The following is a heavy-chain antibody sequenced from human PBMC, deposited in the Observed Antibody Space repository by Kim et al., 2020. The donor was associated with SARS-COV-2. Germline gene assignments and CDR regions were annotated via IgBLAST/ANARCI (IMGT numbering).Heavy chain of an antibody. V-gene: IGHV3-30-3*01. J-gene: IGHJ3*02. CDR3: ARGANWNGGPNAFDI. Sequence: GGSLRLSCAASGFTFSSYAMHWVRQAPGKGLEWVAVISYDGSNKYYADSVKGRFTISRDNSKNTLYLQMNSLRAEDTAVYYCARGANWNGGPNAFDIWG. CDR2: ISYDGSNK. CDR1: GFTFSSYA. D-gene: IGHD1-1*01.